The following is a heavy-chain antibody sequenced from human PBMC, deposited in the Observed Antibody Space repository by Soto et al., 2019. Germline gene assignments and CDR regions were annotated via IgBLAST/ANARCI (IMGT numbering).Heavy chain of an antibody. J-gene: IGHJ4*02. Sequence: QVQLLQSGAEVKKPGASVKVSCKASGYTFTNYYMHWVRQAPGQGLEWMGIIYPSGGSTRNAQKFQGRVTMNRDTSTSTVYMEMSSLRSEDTAVYYCARDFSGPMDYWGRGTLVTVSS. D-gene: IGHD3-10*01. V-gene: IGHV1-46*01. CDR3: ARDFSGPMDY. CDR1: GYTFTNYY. CDR2: IYPSGGST.